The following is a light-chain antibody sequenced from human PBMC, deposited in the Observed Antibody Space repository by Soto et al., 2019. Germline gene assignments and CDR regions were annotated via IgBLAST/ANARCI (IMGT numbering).Light chain of an antibody. Sequence: EIVMTQSPATLSVSPGERATVSCRSSQSVSSNLAWYQQKPGQAPRLLIYGASTRATGTPARISGSGSGTEFTLTITNLQSEDFAVYYCQQYNNWPPWTFGQGTKVDIK. V-gene: IGKV3-15*01. J-gene: IGKJ1*01. CDR3: QQYNNWPPWT. CDR1: QSVSSN. CDR2: GAS.